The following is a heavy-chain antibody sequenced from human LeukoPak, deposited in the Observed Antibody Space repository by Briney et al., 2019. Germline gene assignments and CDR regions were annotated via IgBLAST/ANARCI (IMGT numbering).Heavy chain of an antibody. Sequence: GRSLRLSCEASGFTFSTYGMHWVRQAPGKGLEWVAVIWYDGSNKNYADSVKGRFTISRDNSKNTLYLQMNSLRAEDTAVYYCAMIYCSSTSCSDYWGQGTLVTVSS. CDR3: AMIYCSSTSCSDY. D-gene: IGHD2-2*01. CDR2: IWYDGSNK. V-gene: IGHV3-33*01. CDR1: GFTFSTYG. J-gene: IGHJ4*02.